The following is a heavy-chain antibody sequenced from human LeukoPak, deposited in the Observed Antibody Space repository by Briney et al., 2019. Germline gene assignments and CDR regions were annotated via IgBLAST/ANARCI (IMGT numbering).Heavy chain of an antibody. J-gene: IGHJ4*02. V-gene: IGHV3-7*01. Sequence: PGGSLRLSCAASGFIFTRYWMTWVRQAPGKGLEWVANIQQDGSEKNYVDSAKGRFTISRDNTKNSLYLQMNSLRAEDTAVYYCAGAAGWEQAYWGQGTQVTVSS. CDR3: AGAAGWEQAY. D-gene: IGHD1-26*01. CDR1: GFIFTRYW. CDR2: IQQDGSEK.